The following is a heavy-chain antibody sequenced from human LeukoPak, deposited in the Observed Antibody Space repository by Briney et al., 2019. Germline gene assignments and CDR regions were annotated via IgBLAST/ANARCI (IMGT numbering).Heavy chain of an antibody. V-gene: IGHV1-69*04. CDR1: GGTFSSYA. Sequence: ASVKVSCKASGGTFSSYAISWVRQAPGQGLEWMGRIIPILGIANYAQKFQGRVTITADKSTSTAYMELSSLRSEDTAVYYCAREGVYSNPLLLDYWGQGTLVTVSS. J-gene: IGHJ4*02. D-gene: IGHD5-18*01. CDR3: AREGVYSNPLLLDY. CDR2: IIPILGIA.